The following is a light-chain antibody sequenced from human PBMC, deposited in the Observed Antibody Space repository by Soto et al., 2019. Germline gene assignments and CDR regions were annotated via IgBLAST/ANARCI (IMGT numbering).Light chain of an antibody. CDR1: SXNIWNNY. V-gene: IGLV1-51*01. CDR2: DNN. CDR3: GTWDSSLSAYV. Sequence: QSVLTQRPSVSAAPGQKVTISCSGSSXNIWNNYVSWYQQLPGTAPKLLIYDNNKRPSGIPDRFSGSKSGTSATLGITGLQTGDEADFYCGTWDSSLSAYVFGPGTKVTVL. J-gene: IGLJ1*01.